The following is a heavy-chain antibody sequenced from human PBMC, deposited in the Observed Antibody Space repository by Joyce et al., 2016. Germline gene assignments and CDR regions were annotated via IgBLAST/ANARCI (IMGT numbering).Heavy chain of an antibody. CDR3: AKILTATYSSGWFLDY. CDR2: ISYDGIYN. J-gene: IGHJ4*02. V-gene: IGHV3-30*18. CDR1: GLTLSNYG. D-gene: IGHD6-25*01. Sequence: QVQLVESGGGVVQPGRSLRLSCAASGLTLSNYGVHWFRQAPGKWLEWVAVISYDGIYNYYADSVRGRFTISRNNSKNTVFLEMNSLRTEDTAVYYCAKILTATYSSGWFLDYWGQGTLVTVSS.